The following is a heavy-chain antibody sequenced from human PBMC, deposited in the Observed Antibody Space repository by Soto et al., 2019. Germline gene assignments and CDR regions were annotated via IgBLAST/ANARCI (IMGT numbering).Heavy chain of an antibody. CDR3: ARDFVVGGPTINYYYGMDV. V-gene: IGHV3-66*01. Sequence: EVQLVESGGDLVQPGGSLRLSCAASGFTVSSNYMSWVRQAPGKGLEWISIIYSAGNTYYADSVKGRFTISRDNSKNTLXLQMNSLGAEDTAVYYCARDFVVGGPTINYYYGMDVWGQGTTVTVSS. J-gene: IGHJ6*02. CDR2: IYSAGNT. CDR1: GFTVSSNY. D-gene: IGHD1-26*01.